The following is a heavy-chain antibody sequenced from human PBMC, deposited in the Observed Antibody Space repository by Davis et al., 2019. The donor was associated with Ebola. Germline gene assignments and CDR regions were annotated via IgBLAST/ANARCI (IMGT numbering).Heavy chain of an antibody. CDR2: IYYTGSA. V-gene: IGHV4-59*11. CDR3: AERGGSV. CDR1: GVSINRHY. J-gene: IGHJ4*02. D-gene: IGHD3-16*01. Sequence: PSETLSLTCTVSGVSINRHYWSWIRQPPGKRLEWFGSIYYTGSAYYNSSLNSRVTISVDTSKNQFSLKLSSVTAADTAMYYCAERGGSVWGQGTLVTVSS.